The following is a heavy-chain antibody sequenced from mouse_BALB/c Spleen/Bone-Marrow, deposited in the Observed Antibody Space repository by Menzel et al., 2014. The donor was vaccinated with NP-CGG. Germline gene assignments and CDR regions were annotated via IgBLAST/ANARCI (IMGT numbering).Heavy chain of an antibody. CDR1: GYTFTSYW. V-gene: IGHV1S127*01. D-gene: IGHD2-1*01. CDR2: IDPSDSYT. J-gene: IGHJ3*01. CDR3: TRSRDYGNWFAY. Sequence: VQLQHSGAELVKPGASVKMPCKASGYTFTSYWMHWVKQRPGQGLEWIGVIDPSDSYTSYNQKFKGKATLTVDTSSSTAYMQLSSLTSEDSAVYYCTRSRDYGNWFAYWGQGTLVTVSA.